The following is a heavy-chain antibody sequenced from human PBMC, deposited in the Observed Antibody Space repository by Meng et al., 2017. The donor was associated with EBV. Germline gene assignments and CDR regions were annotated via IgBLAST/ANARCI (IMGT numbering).Heavy chain of an antibody. CDR3: ARPFPSWQSPRLDPFGA. V-gene: IGHV4-39*01. CDR1: GDSLSSFYY. J-gene: IGHJ5*02. Sequence: QLQLRESGPGQVXXXXXLXLTXTXSGDSLSSFYYWGWIRQPPGRGLEWIGSVHYTGSTYYSPSLKSRVTVSVDTSKNQFSLRLTSVTAADTAVYYCARPFPSWQSPRLDPFGAWGQGTLVTVSS. CDR2: VHYTGST. D-gene: IGHD6-19*01.